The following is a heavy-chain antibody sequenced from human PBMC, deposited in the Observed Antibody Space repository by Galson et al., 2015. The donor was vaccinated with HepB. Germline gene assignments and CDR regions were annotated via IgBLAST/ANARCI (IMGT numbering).Heavy chain of an antibody. J-gene: IGHJ3*02. CDR3: ARMEGMTTIDDALDI. Sequence: SLRLSCAASGFIFRSYAMHWVRQAPGKGLEWVAIISHDGSNKDYADSVKGRFTISRDNLKNTLYLQMNSLRAEDTAMYYCARMEGMTTIDDALDIWGQGTMVTFSS. V-gene: IGHV3-30-3*01. CDR2: ISHDGSNK. CDR1: GFIFRSYA. D-gene: IGHD5-24*01.